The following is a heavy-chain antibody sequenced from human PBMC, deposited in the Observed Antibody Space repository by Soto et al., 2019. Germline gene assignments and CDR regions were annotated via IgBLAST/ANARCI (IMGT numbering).Heavy chain of an antibody. CDR2: IKHSGSA. V-gene: IGHV4-34*01. D-gene: IGHD6-19*01. CDR1: GESFSGHI. CDR3: ARGLITGSHYSGGWYYFDS. J-gene: IGHJ4*02. Sequence: PSETLSLTCAVYGESFSGHIWTWIRQTPGKGLQWIGQIKHSGSASYNPSLKSRVTISVHTSNSQFFLELSSVTAADTAVYYCARGLITGSHYSGGWYYFDSWGQGTQVTVSS.